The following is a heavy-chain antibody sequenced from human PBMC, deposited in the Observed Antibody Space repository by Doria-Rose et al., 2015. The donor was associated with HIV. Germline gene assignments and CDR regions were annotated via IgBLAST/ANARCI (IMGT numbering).Heavy chain of an antibody. Sequence: TLSLTCSVSGASVISRVYYWNWIRQVPGKGLESLGYTYYTGTSDYSPSLKSRLNMAVDTSKNQFSLKLSFVTVADTAVYHCARMGSYRELDYWGQGALVIVSA. D-gene: IGHD3-3*01. CDR1: GASVISRVYY. CDR3: ARMGSYRELDY. CDR2: TYYTGTS. V-gene: IGHV4-31*03. J-gene: IGHJ4*02.